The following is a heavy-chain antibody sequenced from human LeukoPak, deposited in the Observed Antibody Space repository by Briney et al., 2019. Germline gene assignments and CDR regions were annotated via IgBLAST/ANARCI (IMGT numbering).Heavy chain of an antibody. D-gene: IGHD3-16*02. CDR3: ARGQWGWGSLEAFDI. Sequence: VASVKVSCKASGYTFTGYYMHWVRQAPGQGLEWMGWINPNSGGTNYAQKFQGWVTMTRDTSISTAYMELSRLRSDDTAVYYCARGQWGWGSLEAFDIWGQGTMVTVSS. V-gene: IGHV1-2*04. CDR1: GYTFTGYY. CDR2: INPNSGGT. J-gene: IGHJ3*02.